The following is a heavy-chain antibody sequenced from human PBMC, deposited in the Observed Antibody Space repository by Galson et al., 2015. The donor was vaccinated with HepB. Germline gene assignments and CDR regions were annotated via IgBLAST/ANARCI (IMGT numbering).Heavy chain of an antibody. V-gene: IGHV3-30*04. CDR2: ISYDGSNK. CDR3: ASESTGVWFGPSQGIDY. Sequence: SLRLSCAASGFTFSSYAMHWVRQAPGKGLEWVAVISYDGSNKYYADSVKGRFTISRDNSKNTLYLQMNSLRAEDTAVYYCASESTGVWFGPSQGIDYWGQGTLVTVSS. CDR1: GFTFSSYA. D-gene: IGHD3-10*01. J-gene: IGHJ4*02.